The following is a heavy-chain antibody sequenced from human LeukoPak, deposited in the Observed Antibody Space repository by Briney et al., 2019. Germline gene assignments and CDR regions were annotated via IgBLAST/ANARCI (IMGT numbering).Heavy chain of an antibody. V-gene: IGHV3-30*18. CDR1: GFTFSSYG. D-gene: IGHD5-12*01. Sequence: GGSLRLSCAASGFTFSSYGIHWVRQAPGKGLEWVAVISYDGSNKYYADSVKGRFTISRDNSKNTLYLQMNSLRAEDTAVYYCAKVSGYDGADWFDPWGQGTLVTVSS. CDR3: AKVSGYDGADWFDP. J-gene: IGHJ5*02. CDR2: ISYDGSNK.